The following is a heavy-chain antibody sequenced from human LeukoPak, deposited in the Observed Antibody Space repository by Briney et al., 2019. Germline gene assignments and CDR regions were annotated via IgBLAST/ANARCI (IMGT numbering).Heavy chain of an antibody. CDR3: TRGGVSNSWYRTPDY. V-gene: IGHV1-18*01. CDR1: GYTFTNYG. J-gene: IGHJ4*02. D-gene: IGHD6-13*01. CDR2: ISTYNGNA. Sequence: ASVKVSCKASGYTFTNYGLSWARQAPGQGHEWMGWISTYNGNANYAQKFQGRVTTTTDTSTSTGYMEMRSLRSDDTAVYYCTRGGVSNSWYRTPDYWGQGTLVTVSS.